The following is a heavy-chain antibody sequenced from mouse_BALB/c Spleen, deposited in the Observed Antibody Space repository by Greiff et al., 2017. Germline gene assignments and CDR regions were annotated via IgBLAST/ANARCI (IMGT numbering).Heavy chain of an antibody. J-gene: IGHJ4*01. CDR1: GFTFSSFG. V-gene: IGHV5-17*02. CDR3: ARSGYDGYYNYAMDY. CDR2: ISSGSSTI. Sequence: EVQVVESGGGLVQPGGSRKLSCAASGFTFSSFGMHWVRQAPEKGLEWVAYISSGSSTIYYADTVKGRFTISRDNPKNTLFLQMTSLRSEDTAMYYCARSGYDGYYNYAMDYWGQGTSVTVSS. D-gene: IGHD2-3*01.